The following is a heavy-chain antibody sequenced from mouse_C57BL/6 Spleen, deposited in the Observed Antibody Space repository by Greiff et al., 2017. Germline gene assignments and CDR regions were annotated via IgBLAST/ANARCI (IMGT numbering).Heavy chain of an antibody. CDR2: ISGGGGNT. CDR1: GFTFSSYT. V-gene: IGHV5-9*04. CDR3: ARANYYGSGYFDF. J-gene: IGHJ1*03. D-gene: IGHD1-1*01. Sequence: EVKVVESGGGLVKPGGSLKLSCAASGFTFSSYTMSWVRQTPEKRLEWVATISGGGGNTYYPDSVKGRFTISRDNAKNTLYLQMSSLRSEDTAVYYCARANYYGSGYFDFWGTGTTVTVSS.